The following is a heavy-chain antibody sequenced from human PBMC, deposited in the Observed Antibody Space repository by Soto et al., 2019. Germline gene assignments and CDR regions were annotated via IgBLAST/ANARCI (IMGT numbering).Heavy chain of an antibody. CDR2: ISSSSSTI. J-gene: IGHJ4*02. D-gene: IGHD6-6*01. CDR1: GFTFSSYS. V-gene: IGHV3-48*01. CDR3: ARDTRIGSIAARPGLVKY. Sequence: GGSLRLSCAASGFTFSSYSMNWVRQAPGKGLEWVSYISSSSSTIYYADSVKGRFTISRDNAKNSLYLQMNSLRAEDTAVYYCARDTRIGSIAARPGLVKYWGQGTLVTVSS.